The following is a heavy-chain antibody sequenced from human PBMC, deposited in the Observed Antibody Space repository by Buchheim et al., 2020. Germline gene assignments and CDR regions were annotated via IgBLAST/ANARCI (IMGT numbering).Heavy chain of an antibody. CDR3: ASDGGKWGYYFDY. V-gene: IGHV3-74*01. CDR1: GITFSSYW. D-gene: IGHD3-16*01. CDR2: INSDGSIT. J-gene: IGHJ4*02. Sequence: EVQLVESGGGLVQPGGSLRLSCAASGITFSSYWMHWVRQAPGKGLVWVSRINSDGSITTYADSVKGRFTISRDNAKNPLYLQMNSLRAEDTAVYYCASDGGKWGYYFDYWGQGTL.